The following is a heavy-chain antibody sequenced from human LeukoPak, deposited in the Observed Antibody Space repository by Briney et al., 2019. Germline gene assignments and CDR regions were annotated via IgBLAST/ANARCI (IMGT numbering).Heavy chain of an antibody. CDR1: GGTFSSYA. CDR2: IIAYNGNT. Sequence: ASVKVSCKASGGTFSSYAISWVRQAPGQGLEWMGWIIAYNGNTNYAQKLQGRVTMTTDTSTSTAYMELRSLRSDDTVVYYCARAGYDLLTLAPDPANDYWGQGTLVTVSS. D-gene: IGHD3-9*01. J-gene: IGHJ4*02. V-gene: IGHV1-18*01. CDR3: ARAGYDLLTLAPDPANDY.